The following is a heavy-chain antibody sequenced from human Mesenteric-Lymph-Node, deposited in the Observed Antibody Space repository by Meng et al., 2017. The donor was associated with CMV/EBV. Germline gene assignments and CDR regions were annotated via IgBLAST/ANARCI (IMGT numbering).Heavy chain of an antibody. J-gene: IGHJ4*02. CDR1: GFTFSSYS. Sequence: GESLKISCAASGFTFSSYSMNWVRQAPGKGLERVANINQDETEKYYVDSVKGRFTISRDNAKNSVDLQMNSLRGEDTAVYYCVRDDSSGHYYFDHWGRGTLVTVSS. D-gene: IGHD3-22*01. CDR2: INQDETEK. V-gene: IGHV3-7*01. CDR3: VRDDSSGHYYFDH.